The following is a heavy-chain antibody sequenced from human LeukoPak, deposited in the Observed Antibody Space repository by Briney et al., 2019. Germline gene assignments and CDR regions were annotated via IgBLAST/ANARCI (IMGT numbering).Heavy chain of an antibody. CDR1: GFTVSSNY. D-gene: IGHD6-6*01. J-gene: IGHJ4*02. Sequence: GGSLRLSCAASGFTVSSNYMSWVRQAPGKGLEWVSVIYSGGITYYADSVKGRFTISRDNSKNTLYLQMNSLRAEDTAVYYCAREYSSSRYFDYWGQGTLVTVSS. V-gene: IGHV3-53*01. CDR3: AREYSSSRYFDY. CDR2: IYSGGIT.